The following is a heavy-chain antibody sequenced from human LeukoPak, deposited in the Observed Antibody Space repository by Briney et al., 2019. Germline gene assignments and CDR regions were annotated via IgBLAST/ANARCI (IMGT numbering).Heavy chain of an antibody. CDR1: GFTFSSYG. V-gene: IGHV3-30*02. CDR3: AKDGRGECFGELFEFDY. Sequence: PGGSLRLSCAASGFTFSSYGMHWVRQAPGKGLEWVAFIRYDGSNKYYADPVKGRFTISRDNSKNTLYLQMNSLRAEDTAVYYCAKDGRGECFGELFEFDYWGQGTLVTVS. D-gene: IGHD3-10*01. CDR2: IRYDGSNK. J-gene: IGHJ4*02.